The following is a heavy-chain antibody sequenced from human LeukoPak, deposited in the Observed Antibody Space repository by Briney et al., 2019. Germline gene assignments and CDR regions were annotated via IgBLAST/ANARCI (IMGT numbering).Heavy chain of an antibody. J-gene: IGHJ4*02. V-gene: IGHV3-74*01. CDR3: AKEEGSGWYRTNFDY. CDR1: GFSFSVYW. D-gene: IGHD6-19*01. Sequence: PGGSLRLSCAASGFSFSVYWMHWVRQAPGKGPVWVSRIKTDGSITDYADSVKGRFTISRDNSKNTLYLQMNSLRAEDTAVYYCAKEEGSGWYRTNFDYWGQGTLVTVSS. CDR2: IKTDGSIT.